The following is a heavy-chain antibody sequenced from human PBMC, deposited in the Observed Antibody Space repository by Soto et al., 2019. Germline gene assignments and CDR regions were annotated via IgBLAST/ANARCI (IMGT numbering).Heavy chain of an antibody. CDR1: GYSFTSYW. V-gene: IGHV5-51*01. J-gene: IGHJ6*02. D-gene: IGHD5-18*01. CDR3: AKQDSAVDTARDV. CDR2: IYPGDSDT. Sequence: PGESLKISCKGSGYSFTSYWIGWVRQMPGKGLEWMGIIYPGDSDTRYSPSFQGQVTISADKSISTAYLQWSSLKASDTAMYYCAKQDSAVDTARDVWGQGTTVTVSS.